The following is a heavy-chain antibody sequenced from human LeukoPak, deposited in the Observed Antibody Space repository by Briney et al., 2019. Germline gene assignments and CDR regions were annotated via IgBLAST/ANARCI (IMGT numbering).Heavy chain of an antibody. Sequence: SETLSLTCTVSGGSISSGSYYWSWIRQPAGKGLEWIGRIYTSGSTNYNPSLKSRVTISVDTSKNQFSLKLSSVTAADTAVYYCARDLASIAAAALDGGYWGQGTLVTVSS. CDR2: IYTSGST. D-gene: IGHD6-13*01. J-gene: IGHJ4*02. CDR1: GGSISSGSYY. V-gene: IGHV4-61*02. CDR3: ARDLASIAAAALDGGY.